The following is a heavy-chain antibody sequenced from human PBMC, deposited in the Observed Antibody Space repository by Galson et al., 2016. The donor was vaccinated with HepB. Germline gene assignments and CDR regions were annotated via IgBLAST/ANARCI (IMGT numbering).Heavy chain of an antibody. J-gene: IGHJ6*02. CDR1: GFTFSDYS. CDR3: ARDRGDGMDL. CDR2: TSSSSSAT. Sequence: SLRLSCAASGFTFSDYSMNWVRQAPGKGLEWISYTSSSSSATYYADSVKGRFTISRDNAKNSLLLQMNRLRDEETAVYYCARDRGDGMDLWGQGTTVTVSS. V-gene: IGHV3-48*02. D-gene: IGHD3-10*01.